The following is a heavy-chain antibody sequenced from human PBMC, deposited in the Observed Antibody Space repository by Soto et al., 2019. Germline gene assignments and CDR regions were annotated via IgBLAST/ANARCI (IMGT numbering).Heavy chain of an antibody. D-gene: IGHD2-2*01. V-gene: IGHV1-46*03. J-gene: IGHJ6*02. CDR3: ARADCSSTRCAPYYYYGMDV. Sequence: QVQLVQSGAEVKKPGASVKVSCKASGYTFTSYYMHWVRQAPGQGLEWMGIINPSGGSTSYAQKLQGRVSKTRDKSTSTVYMELSSLRSEDPAVYYCARADCSSTRCAPYYYYGMDVWGQGTTVTVSS. CDR1: GYTFTSYY. CDR2: INPSGGST.